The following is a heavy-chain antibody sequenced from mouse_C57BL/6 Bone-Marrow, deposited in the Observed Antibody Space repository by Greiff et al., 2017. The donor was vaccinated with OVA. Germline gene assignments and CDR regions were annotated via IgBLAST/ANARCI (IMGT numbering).Heavy chain of an antibody. V-gene: IGHV14-3*01. Sequence: EVQLQQSVAELVRPGASVKLSCTASGFNIKNTYMHWVKQRPEQGLEWIGRIDPANGNTKYATKFQGKATITADTSSNTAYLQLSSLTSEDTAIYYCVFTTVVAYYFDYWGQGTTLTVSS. CDR2: IDPANGNT. CDR3: VFTTVVAYYFDY. D-gene: IGHD1-1*01. CDR1: GFNIKNTY. J-gene: IGHJ2*01.